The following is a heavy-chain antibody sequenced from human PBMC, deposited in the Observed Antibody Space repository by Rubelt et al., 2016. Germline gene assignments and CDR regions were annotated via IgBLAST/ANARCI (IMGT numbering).Heavy chain of an antibody. Sequence: DVQLVESGGDVVQPGGSLRLSCAASGFSFTTYWMTWVRLAPGKGLEWVGSIRYDGGVQYYIDSVKGRFTISRDNAKNSRYLQMNSLRVDDTAVYYCAKDRGVTTVTTVDYWGQGTLITVSS. D-gene: IGHD4-17*01. J-gene: IGHJ4*02. CDR2: IRYDGGVQ. CDR3: AKDRGVTTVTTVDY. CDR1: GFSFTTYW. V-gene: IGHV3-7*03.